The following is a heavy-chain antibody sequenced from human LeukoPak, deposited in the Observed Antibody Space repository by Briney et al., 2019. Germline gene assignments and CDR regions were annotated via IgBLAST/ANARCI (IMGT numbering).Heavy chain of an antibody. J-gene: IGHJ4*02. CDR2: IYHSGSA. D-gene: IGHD3-22*01. V-gene: IGHV4-61*10. CDR3: ARAKDSSGYYSLYYFDN. CDR1: GGSISSGSYY. Sequence: SETLSLTCTVSGGSISSGSYYWSWIRQPAGKGLEWIGYIYHSGSASYNPSLMSRLTISVDTSKNQFSLKLSSVTAADTAVYYCARAKDSSGYYSLYYFDNWGQGTLVTVSS.